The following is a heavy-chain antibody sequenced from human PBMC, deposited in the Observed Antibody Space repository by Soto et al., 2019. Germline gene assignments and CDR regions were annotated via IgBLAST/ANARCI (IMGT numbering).Heavy chain of an antibody. CDR1: GFTFSSYA. V-gene: IGHV3-23*01. D-gene: IGHD1-1*01. CDR3: AKDRPVNWNLQSPGDNWFGS. CDR2: ISGGGGAT. Sequence: EVQLLDSGGGLVQPGGSLRLSCAASGFTFSSYAMTWVRQAPGKGLEWVSTISGGGGATYYADSVKGRFTISRDNSKNTVQLQMSSLGDEDTAVYYCAKDRPVNWNLQSPGDNWFGSWGRGTLVTVSS. J-gene: IGHJ5*01.